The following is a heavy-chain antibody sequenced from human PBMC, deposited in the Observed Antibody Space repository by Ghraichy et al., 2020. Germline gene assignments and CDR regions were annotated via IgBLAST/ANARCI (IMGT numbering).Heavy chain of an antibody. D-gene: IGHD4-17*01. CDR1: DDSITSYY. J-gene: IGHJ4*02. V-gene: IGHV4-59*01. CDR2: VHSRGAI. CDR3: ARDAAGDYGI. Sequence: SQTLSLTCTVSDDSITSYYCSWIRQTPSKGLEWIGYVHSRGAIQYSTVLTSRLSISIDPSKNQFSLNLTSVTAADTAIYSCARDAAGDYGIWGRGTRVVVSS.